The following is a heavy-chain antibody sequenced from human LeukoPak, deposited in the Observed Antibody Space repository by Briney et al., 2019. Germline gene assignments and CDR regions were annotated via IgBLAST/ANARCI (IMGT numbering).Heavy chain of an antibody. Sequence: GSLRLSCAASGFTFSSYGMHWVRQAPAKGLEWVAFIRYDSTDKYYADSVKGRFTISRDNSKNTLYLQMNSLGAEDTAVYYCARRVEAAGGRQFDYWGQGTLVTVSS. CDR1: GFTFSSYG. V-gene: IGHV3-30*02. CDR3: ARRVEAAGGRQFDY. D-gene: IGHD6-13*01. J-gene: IGHJ4*02. CDR2: IRYDSTDK.